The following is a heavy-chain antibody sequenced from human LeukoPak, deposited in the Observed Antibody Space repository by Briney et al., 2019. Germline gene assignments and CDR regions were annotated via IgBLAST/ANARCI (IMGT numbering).Heavy chain of an antibody. J-gene: IGHJ4*02. CDR3: AKDFGRNLGGPGY. Sequence: GGSLRLSCAASGFTFSSYAMSWVRQAPGKGLEWVSAISGSGGSTYYADSVKGRFTISRDNSKNTLHLQMNSLRAEDTAVYYCAKDFGRNLGGPGYWGRGTLVIVSS. D-gene: IGHD1-14*01. CDR2: ISGSGGST. CDR1: GFTFSSYA. V-gene: IGHV3-23*01.